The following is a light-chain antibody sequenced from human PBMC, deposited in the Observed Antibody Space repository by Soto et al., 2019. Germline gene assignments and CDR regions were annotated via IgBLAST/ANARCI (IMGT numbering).Light chain of an antibody. CDR3: QQYNNWPPWT. V-gene: IGKV3-15*01. Sequence: ILMTQSPATLSVSPGERATLSCRASQSFSKTLAGYQQKPGKAPSLLIYDASTRATGIPARFSGSGSGTEFTLTITGLQSEDFAVYYCQQYNNWPPWTFGQGTKVEIK. CDR2: DAS. CDR1: QSFSKT. J-gene: IGKJ1*01.